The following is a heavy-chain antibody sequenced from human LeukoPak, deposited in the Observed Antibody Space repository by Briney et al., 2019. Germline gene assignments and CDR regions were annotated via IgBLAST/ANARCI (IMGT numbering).Heavy chain of an antibody. V-gene: IGHV3-48*03. D-gene: IGHD3-10*02. Sequence: GGSLRLSCVASGFTFTSYDFNWGRQAPGKGLEWVSYISNGGGTISYADSVKGRFTISRDNAKNSVFLQMNTLRAEDTAVYYRARDSYMFGSDYWGQGTLVTVSS. CDR1: GFTFTSYD. CDR3: ARDSYMFGSDY. J-gene: IGHJ4*02. CDR2: ISNGGGTI.